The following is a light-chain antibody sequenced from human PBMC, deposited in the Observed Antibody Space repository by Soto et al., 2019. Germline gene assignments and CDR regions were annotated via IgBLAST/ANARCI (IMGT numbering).Light chain of an antibody. CDR1: QSVSSN. J-gene: IGKJ4*01. CDR2: GAS. CDR3: QQYNNCPPLT. V-gene: IGKV3-15*01. Sequence: EIVMTQSPATLSVSPGERATISCKASQSVSSNFAWYQQNPGQAPRLLIYGASTRATGIPARFSGSGSGTEFTLTISSLQSEDFAVYYCQQYNNCPPLTFGGGTKVEIK.